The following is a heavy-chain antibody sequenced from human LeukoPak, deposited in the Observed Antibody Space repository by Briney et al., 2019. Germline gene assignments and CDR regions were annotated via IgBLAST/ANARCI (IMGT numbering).Heavy chain of an antibody. D-gene: IGHD3-10*01. CDR1: GGSISSGNYY. CDR2: INHSGST. V-gene: IGHV4-39*07. J-gene: IGHJ4*02. CDR3: ARERVGFGESPFDY. Sequence: SETLSLTCTVSGGSISSGNYYWSWIRQPPGKGLEWIGEINHSGSTNYNPSLKSRVTISVDTSKNQFSLKLSSVTAADTAVYYCARERVGFGESPFDYWGQGTLVTVSS.